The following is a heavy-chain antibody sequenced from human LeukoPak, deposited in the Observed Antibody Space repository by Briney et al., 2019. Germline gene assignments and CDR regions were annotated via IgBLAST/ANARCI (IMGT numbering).Heavy chain of an antibody. D-gene: IGHD6-19*01. CDR3: AKDRYSSGWYGGPPVY. J-gene: IGHJ4*02. V-gene: IGHV3-74*01. Sequence: GGSLRLSCAASGFTFSSYWMHWVRQAPGKGLVWVSRINSDGSSTSYADSVKGRFTISRDNSKNTLYLQMNSLRAEGTAVYYCAKDRYSSGWYGGPPVYWGQGTLVTVSS. CDR1: GFTFSSYW. CDR2: INSDGSST.